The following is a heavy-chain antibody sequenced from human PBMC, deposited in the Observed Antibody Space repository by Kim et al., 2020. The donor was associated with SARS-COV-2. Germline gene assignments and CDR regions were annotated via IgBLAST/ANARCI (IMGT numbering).Heavy chain of an antibody. Sequence: SETLSLICAVYGGSFSGYYWSWIRQPPGKGLEWIGEINHSGSTNYNPSLKSRVTISVDTSKNQFSLKLSSVTAADTAVYYCARGPTFEGSGSPPYWDYY. D-gene: IGHD3-10*01. V-gene: IGHV4-34*01. CDR2: INHSGST. CDR1: GGSFSGYY. J-gene: IGHJ6*01. CDR3: ARGPTFEGSGSPPYWDYY.